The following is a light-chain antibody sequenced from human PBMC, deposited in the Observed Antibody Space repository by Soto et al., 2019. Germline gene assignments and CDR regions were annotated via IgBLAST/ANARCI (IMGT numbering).Light chain of an antibody. CDR3: CSYGGSRAV. CDR2: EVS. CDR1: SSDVGSHNL. Sequence: QSALTQPASGSGSPGQSITISCTGTSSDVGSHNLVSWYQQHPGQAPKLRIYEVSKRPLGVSARFSASKSGNTASLTISGLQAEDDADYYCCSYGGSRAVFGGGPQLTVL. V-gene: IGLV2-23*02. J-gene: IGLJ7*01.